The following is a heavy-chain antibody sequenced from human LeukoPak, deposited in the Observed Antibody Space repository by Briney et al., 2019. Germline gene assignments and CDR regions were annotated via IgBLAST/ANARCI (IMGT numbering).Heavy chain of an antibody. Sequence: SETLSLTCTVSGGSISSSSYSWGWIRQPPGKGLEWIGSIYYSGSTYYNPPLKSRVTISVDTSKNQFSLKLSSVTAADTAVYYCARPSSSGNYYYWGQGTLVTVSS. CDR3: ARPSSSGNYYY. CDR1: GGSISSSSYS. D-gene: IGHD1-26*01. V-gene: IGHV4-39*01. CDR2: IYYSGST. J-gene: IGHJ4*02.